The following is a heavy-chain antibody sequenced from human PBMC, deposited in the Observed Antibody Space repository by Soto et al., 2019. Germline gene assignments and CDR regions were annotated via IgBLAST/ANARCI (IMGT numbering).Heavy chain of an antibody. V-gene: IGHV1-8*01. CDR3: ARGNDLRFDP. J-gene: IGHJ5*02. D-gene: IGHD2-21*02. CDR1: VYSFTIYD. Sequence: QVQLVQAGAEVKKPGASVKVSCKASVYSFTIYDINWVRQATGQGLEWMGWMNPNSGNTGYAQKLQGRVTMTRNTSISTAYMELSSLRFEDTAVYYCARGNDLRFDPWGQGTLVTVSS. CDR2: MNPNSGNT.